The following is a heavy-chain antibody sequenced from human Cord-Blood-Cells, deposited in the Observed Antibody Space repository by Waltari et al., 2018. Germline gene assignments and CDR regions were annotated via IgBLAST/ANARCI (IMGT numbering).Heavy chain of an antibody. D-gene: IGHD3-16*01. J-gene: IGHJ3*02. V-gene: IGHV6-1*01. CDR2: TSYRSKWSN. CDR3: LRGGTRTDAFDI. Sequence: QVQLQQSGPGLVKPSQTLSLTCAISGDSVSSNSAAWNWIRQSPSRGLEWPGRTSYRSKWSNDYAVSVKSRITINPTTSKNQFSLQLNSVTPEDTAGYYCLRGGTRTDAFDIWGQGTMVTVSS. CDR1: GDSVSSNSAA.